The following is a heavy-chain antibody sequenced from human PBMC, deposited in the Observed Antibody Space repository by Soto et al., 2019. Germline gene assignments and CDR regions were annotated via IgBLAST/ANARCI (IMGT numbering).Heavy chain of an antibody. CDR3: ARDVYGSGSYFDY. CDR1: GVSISSSNW. J-gene: IGHJ4*02. V-gene: IGHV4-4*02. CDR2: IYHSGST. Sequence: SETLSLTCAVSGVSISSSNWLIWVHQPPGKGLEWIGEIYHSGSTNYNPSLKSRVTISVDKSKNQFSLKLSSVTAADTAVYYCARDVYGSGSYFDYWGQGTLVTSPQ. D-gene: IGHD3-10*01.